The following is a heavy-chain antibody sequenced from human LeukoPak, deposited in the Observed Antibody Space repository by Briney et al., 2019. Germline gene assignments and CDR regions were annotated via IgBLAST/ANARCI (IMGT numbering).Heavy chain of an antibody. Sequence: PGGSLRLSCAASGFIFSDYYMSWIRQAPGKGLEWISYISSRSDSTNYADSVKGRFTISRDNAKNSLYLQTNSLRAEDTAVYYCARVDYYDSGGQYYFDLWGQGTLVTVSS. CDR2: ISSRSDST. CDR3: ARVDYYDSGGQYYFDL. V-gene: IGHV3-11*05. J-gene: IGHJ4*02. CDR1: GFIFSDYY. D-gene: IGHD3-22*01.